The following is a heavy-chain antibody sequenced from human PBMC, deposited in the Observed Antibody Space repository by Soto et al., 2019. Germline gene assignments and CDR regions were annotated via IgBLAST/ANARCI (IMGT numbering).Heavy chain of an antibody. CDR1: GYTFTSNS. V-gene: IGHV1-18*04. CDR3: ARIRSDSSGWLPDY. J-gene: IGHJ4*02. D-gene: IGHD6-19*01. Sequence: SAEVSCRDSGYTFTSNSIGWVRQAPGQGLEWMGWINVYNGNTKYAQQLQGRVTLTTDTSTSTAYMDLRSLRSDDTSVYYCARIRSDSSGWLPDYGGQGILVTGSS. CDR2: INVYNGNT.